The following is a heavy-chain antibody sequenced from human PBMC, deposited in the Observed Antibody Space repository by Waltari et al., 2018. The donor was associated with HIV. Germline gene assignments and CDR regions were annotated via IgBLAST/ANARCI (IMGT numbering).Heavy chain of an antibody. CDR2: INSDGSTR. D-gene: IGHD3-9*01. V-gene: IGHV3-74*01. CDR1: GLRVVING. J-gene: IGHJ4*02. CDR3: ARASHYFEFSTFDGDYYFDL. Sequence: VQLVESGGGSIKSGGSWSSPCAAPGLRVVINGWGWVGQGPGKGLVWVGRINSDGSTREYADAVKGRFVISRDNARNTVYLQVNSLRVEDTAVYYCARASHYFEFSTFDGDYYFDLWGRGTRVAVSS.